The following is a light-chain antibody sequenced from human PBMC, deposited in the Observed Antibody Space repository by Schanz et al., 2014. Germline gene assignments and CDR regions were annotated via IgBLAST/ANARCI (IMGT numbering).Light chain of an antibody. CDR3: SSYTSSGALDV. Sequence: QSALTQPRSVSGSPGQSVTISCTGTSSDVGDYNFVSWYQQHPGKAPKLMIFDVTKRPSGVPDRFSGSRSGNTASLTISGLQAEDEADYYCSSYTSSGALDVFGGGTKLTVL. J-gene: IGLJ3*02. CDR1: SSDVGDYNF. V-gene: IGLV2-11*01. CDR2: DVT.